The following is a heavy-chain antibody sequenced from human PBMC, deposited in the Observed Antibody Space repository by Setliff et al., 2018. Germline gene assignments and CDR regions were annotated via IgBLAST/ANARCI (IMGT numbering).Heavy chain of an antibody. CDR2: IYYSGST. D-gene: IGHD6-6*01. CDR1: GGSISSSSYY. CDR3: ASGTIAARPSYFDY. Sequence: PSETLSLTCTVSGGSISSSSYYWGWIRQPPGKGLEWIGSIYYSGSTYYNPSLKSRVTISVDTSKNQFSLKLSSVTAADTAVYYCASGTIAARPSYFDYWGQGTLVTVSS. J-gene: IGHJ4*02. V-gene: IGHV4-39*01.